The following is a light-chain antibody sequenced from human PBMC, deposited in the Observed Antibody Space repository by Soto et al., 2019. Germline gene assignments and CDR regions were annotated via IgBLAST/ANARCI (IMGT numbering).Light chain of an antibody. Sequence: QPVLTQPPSASGTPGQRVTISCSGSSSNIGINTVSWYQQLPGTAPKLLIYTNNQRPSGVPDRFSGSKSGTSASLAISGLQSEDEADYYCAAWDDSLNGYVFGTGTKLTVL. CDR1: SSNIGINT. J-gene: IGLJ1*01. CDR2: TNN. V-gene: IGLV1-44*01. CDR3: AAWDDSLNGYV.